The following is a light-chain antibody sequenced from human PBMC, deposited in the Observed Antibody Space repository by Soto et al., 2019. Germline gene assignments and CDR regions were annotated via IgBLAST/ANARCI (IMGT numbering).Light chain of an antibody. CDR2: KAS. CDR1: QTISSW. V-gene: IGKV1-5*03. Sequence: KMTQSPSTLSGPLGDIVTITCRASQTISSWLAWYQQKPGKAPKLLIYKASTLKSGVPSRFGGSGSGTEFTLTISSLQPDDFATYYCQHYNSYSEACGQGTTGDIK. CDR3: QHYNSYSEA. J-gene: IGKJ1*01.